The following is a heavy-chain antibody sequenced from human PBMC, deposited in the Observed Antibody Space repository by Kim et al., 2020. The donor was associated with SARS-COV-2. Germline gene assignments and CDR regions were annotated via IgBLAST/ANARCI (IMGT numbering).Heavy chain of an antibody. Sequence: GGSLRLSCAASGFTFNNYGMHWVRQTPAKGLEWVAVISYDGSNEYYADSVKGRFTISRDNSKNTLYLQMNSLEAEDTAVYYCARENWGNYDYGGQGTLVTVSS. CDR1: GFTFNNYG. D-gene: IGHD7-27*01. J-gene: IGHJ4*02. V-gene: IGHV3-33*08. CDR2: ISYDGSNE. CDR3: ARENWGNYDY.